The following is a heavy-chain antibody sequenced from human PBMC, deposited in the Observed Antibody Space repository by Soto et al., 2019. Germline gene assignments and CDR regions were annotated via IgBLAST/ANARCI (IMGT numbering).Heavy chain of an antibody. Sequence: QVQLVQSGAEVKKPGSSVKVSCKASGGTFSSYSINWVRQAPGQGLEWMGEIIPIFGTANYAQKVQGRVTISGDESTSTAYLELSSLRSEDTAVYYCARDGGRHSGGIDYWGQGTLVTVSS. CDR3: ARDGGRHSGGIDY. V-gene: IGHV1-69*01. CDR2: IIPIFGTA. CDR1: GGTFSSYS. J-gene: IGHJ4*02. D-gene: IGHD1-26*01.